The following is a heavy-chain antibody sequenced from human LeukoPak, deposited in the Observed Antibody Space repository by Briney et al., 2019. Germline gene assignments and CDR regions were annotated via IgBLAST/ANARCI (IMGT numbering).Heavy chain of an antibody. CDR3: AKGLAAAGTSNYYYYMDV. CDR2: IIPIFGTA. J-gene: IGHJ6*03. Sequence: SVKVSCKASGGTFSSYAISWVRQAPGQGLEWMGGIIPIFGTANYAQKFQGRVTFTADKSTSTAYMELSSLRSEDTAVYYCAKGLAAAGTSNYYYYMDVWGKGTTVTISS. V-gene: IGHV1-69*06. CDR1: GGTFSSYA. D-gene: IGHD6-13*01.